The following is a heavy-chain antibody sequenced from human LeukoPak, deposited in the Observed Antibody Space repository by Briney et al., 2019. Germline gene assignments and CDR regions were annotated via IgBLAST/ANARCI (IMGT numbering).Heavy chain of an antibody. Sequence: ASVKVSCKASVDTLTSYYLHWVRQAPGQGLEWMAIINPSGGSTSHAQKFQGRVTMTRDTSASTVYMELSSLRSEDTAVYYCASVYKYGMDVWGQGTTVTVSS. CDR1: VDTLTSYY. CDR3: ASVYKYGMDV. J-gene: IGHJ6*02. CDR2: INPSGGST. V-gene: IGHV1-46*01.